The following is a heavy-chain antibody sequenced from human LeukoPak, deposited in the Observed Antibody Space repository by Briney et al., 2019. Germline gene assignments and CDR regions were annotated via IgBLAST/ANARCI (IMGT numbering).Heavy chain of an antibody. J-gene: IGHJ6*02. D-gene: IGHD4/OR15-4a*01. CDR1: GFTVNTNY. V-gene: IGHV3-53*01. Sequence: PGGSLRLSCAASGFTVNTNYMSWVRQAPRKGLEWVSIMHSTGTTYYADSVKGRFTFSRDDSKNTLYLQMNSLRAEDTAVYYCARDGASGRGYYYYYGMDVWGQGTTVTVSS. CDR3: ARDGASGRGYYYYYGMDV. CDR2: MHSTGTT.